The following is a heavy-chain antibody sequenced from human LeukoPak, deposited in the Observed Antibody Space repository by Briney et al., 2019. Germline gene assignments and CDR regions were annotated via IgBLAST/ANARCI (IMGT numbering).Heavy chain of an antibody. CDR1: GFTFSSYT. D-gene: IGHD1-26*01. J-gene: IGHJ4*02. CDR2: ISYDGSNK. Sequence: PGGCLRLSCAASGFTFSSYTLHWVRQAPGKGLEWVAVISYDGSNKYYADSVKGRFTSSRDNSKSTLYLQINSLRVEDTAVYYCAKDLRAGSPGYYFDCWGQGTLVTVST. CDR3: AKDLRAGSPGYYFDC. V-gene: IGHV3-30-3*01.